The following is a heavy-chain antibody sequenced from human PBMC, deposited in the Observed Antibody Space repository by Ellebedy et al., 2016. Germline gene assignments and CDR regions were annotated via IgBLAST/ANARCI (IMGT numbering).Heavy chain of an antibody. CDR2: ISAYNGNT. Sequence: ASVKVSCKASGYTFTSYGISWVRQAPGQGLEWMGWISAYNGNTNYAQKLQGRVTMTTDTSTSTAYMELRSLRSDDTAVYYCARDGDRYYYDSSGYYYWYFDLWGRGTLVTVSS. CDR3: ARDGDRYYYDSSGYYYWYFDL. J-gene: IGHJ2*01. CDR1: GYTFTSYG. V-gene: IGHV1-18*01. D-gene: IGHD3-22*01.